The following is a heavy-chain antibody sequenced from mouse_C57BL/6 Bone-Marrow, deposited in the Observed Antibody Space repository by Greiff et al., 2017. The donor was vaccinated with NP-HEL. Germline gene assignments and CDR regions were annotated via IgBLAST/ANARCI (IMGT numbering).Heavy chain of an antibody. CDR1: GYTFTSYW. D-gene: IGHD2-10*02. Sequence: QVQLQQPGAELVKPGASVKLSCKASGYTFTSYWMHWVKQRPGRGLEWIGRIDPNSGGTKYNEKFKSKATLTVDKPSRTAYMQLSSLTSEDSAVYYCARSRACFPRNWYFDVWGTGTTVTVSS. J-gene: IGHJ1*03. V-gene: IGHV1-72*01. CDR3: ARSRACFPRNWYFDV. CDR2: IDPNSGGT.